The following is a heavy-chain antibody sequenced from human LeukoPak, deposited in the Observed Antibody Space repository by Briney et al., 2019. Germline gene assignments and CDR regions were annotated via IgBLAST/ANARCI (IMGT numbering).Heavy chain of an antibody. D-gene: IGHD1-26*01. CDR1: GYTFTGYY. J-gene: IGHJ5*02. CDR3: AREGWELLLDGWFDP. V-gene: IGHV1-2*02. CDR2: INPNSGGT. Sequence: GASVKVSCKASGYTFTGYYMHWVRQAPGQGLEWMGWINPNSGGTNYAQKFQGRVTMTRDTSISTAYMEPSRLRSDDTAVYYCAREGWELLLDGWFDPWGQGTLVTVSS.